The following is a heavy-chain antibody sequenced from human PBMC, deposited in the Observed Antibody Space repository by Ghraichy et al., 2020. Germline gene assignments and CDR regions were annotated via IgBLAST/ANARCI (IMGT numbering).Heavy chain of an antibody. CDR1: GGPIGDNNW. Sequence: SETLSLTCAVSGGPIGDNNWWTWVRQPPGKGLEWIGEIWSSGTPNYNPSPKSRVTMSVDKSKNQFSRKLVSVTATETAVYYCARDTSGWKPSYSWCQRTLVTVSS. V-gene: IGHV4-4*02. CDR2: IWSSGTP. CDR3: ARDTSGWKPSYS. J-gene: IGHJ4*02. D-gene: IGHD6-19*01.